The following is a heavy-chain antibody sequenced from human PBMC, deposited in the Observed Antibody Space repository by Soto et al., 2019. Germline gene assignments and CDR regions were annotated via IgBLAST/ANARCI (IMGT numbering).Heavy chain of an antibody. Sequence: ASVKVSCKASGYTFTSYDINWVRQATGQGLEWMGWMNPNSGNTGYAQKFQGRVTMTRNTSISTAYMELSSLRSEDTAVYYCARPTVTTMGWFDPWGQGTLVTVSS. CDR3: ARPTVTTMGWFDP. D-gene: IGHD4-4*01. V-gene: IGHV1-8*01. J-gene: IGHJ5*02. CDR1: GYTFTSYD. CDR2: MNPNSGNT.